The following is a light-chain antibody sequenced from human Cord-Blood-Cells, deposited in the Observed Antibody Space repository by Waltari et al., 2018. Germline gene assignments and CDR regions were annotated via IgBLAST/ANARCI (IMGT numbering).Light chain of an antibody. J-gene: IGLJ3*02. CDR3: AAWDDSLSGPV. V-gene: IGLV1-47*01. CDR1: SSNIGSNY. CDR2: RKN. Sequence: QSVLTQPPSASGTPGQRVTISCSGSSSNIGSNYVYWYQQLPGTAPKLLLYRKNQRPSGVPDLFSGSKSGTSASLAISGLRSEDEADYYCAAWDDSLSGPVFGGGTKLTVL.